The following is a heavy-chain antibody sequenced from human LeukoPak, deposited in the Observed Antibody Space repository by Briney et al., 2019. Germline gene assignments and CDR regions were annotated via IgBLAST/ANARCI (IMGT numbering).Heavy chain of an antibody. J-gene: IGHJ4*02. Sequence: GGTLRLSCAASGFTFSSFGMSWVRQAPGKGLEWVSSISGSGGRTYYTDSVKGRFTISRDNSKNTLYLQMNSLKTEDTAVYYCTSYSSGWFRHFDYWGQGTLVTVSS. CDR1: GFTFSSFG. V-gene: IGHV3-23*01. D-gene: IGHD6-19*01. CDR3: TSYSSGWFRHFDY. CDR2: ISGSGGRT.